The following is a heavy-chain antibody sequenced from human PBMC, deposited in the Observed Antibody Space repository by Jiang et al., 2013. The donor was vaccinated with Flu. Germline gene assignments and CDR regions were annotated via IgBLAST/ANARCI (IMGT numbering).Heavy chain of an antibody. J-gene: IGHJ6*02. D-gene: IGHD6-6*01. CDR3: ARIRESSSPYYYGMDV. CDR2: IDWDDDK. Sequence: KPTQTLTLTCTLSGFSLSTSEMCVSWIRQPPGKAQEWLALIDWDDDKYYSTSLKTRLTISKDTSKNQVVLTMTNMDPVDTATYYCARIRESSSPYYYGMDVWGQGTTVTVSS. CDR1: GFSLSTSEMC. V-gene: IGHV2-70*01.